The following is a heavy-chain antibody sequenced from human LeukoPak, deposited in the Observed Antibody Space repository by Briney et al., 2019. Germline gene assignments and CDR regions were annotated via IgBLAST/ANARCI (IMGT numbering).Heavy chain of an antibody. CDR1: GFTFSDYY. CDR3: ARDGHSSGYYFKDYGMDV. V-gene: IGHV4-30-2*01. CDR2: IYHSGST. J-gene: IGHJ6*02. Sequence: LRLSCAASGFTFSDYYMSWIRQPPGKGLEWIGYIYHSGSTYYNPSLKSRVTISVDRSKNQFSLKLSSVTAADTAVYYCARDGHSSGYYFKDYGMDVWGQGTTVTVSS. D-gene: IGHD3-22*01.